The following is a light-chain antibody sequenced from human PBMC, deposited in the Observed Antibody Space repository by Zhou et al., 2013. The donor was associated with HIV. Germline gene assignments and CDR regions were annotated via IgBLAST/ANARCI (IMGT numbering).Light chain of an antibody. CDR1: QGISSY. V-gene: IGKV1-9*01. CDR3: QQSSNSPWT. J-gene: IGKJ1*01. Sequence: DIQLTQSPSFLSASVGDRVTITCRASQGISSYLAWYQQKPGKAPKLLIYAASTLQSGVPSRFSGSGSGTEFTLTISSLQPEDFATYYCQQSSNSPWTFGQGTKVDVK. CDR2: AAS.